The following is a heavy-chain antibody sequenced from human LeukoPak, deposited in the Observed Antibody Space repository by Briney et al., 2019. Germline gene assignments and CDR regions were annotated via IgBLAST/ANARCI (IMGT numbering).Heavy chain of an antibody. CDR2: IYHSGST. J-gene: IGHJ4*02. CDR1: GGSISSGGYS. V-gene: IGHV4-30-2*01. CDR3: ARGELIPNYGSGSFFDY. D-gene: IGHD3-10*01. Sequence: SQTLSLTCAVSGGSISSGGYSWSRIRQPPGKGLEWIGYIYHSGSTYYNPSLKSRVTISVDRSKNQFSLKLSSVTAADTAVYYCARGELIPNYGSGSFFDYWGQGTLVTVSS.